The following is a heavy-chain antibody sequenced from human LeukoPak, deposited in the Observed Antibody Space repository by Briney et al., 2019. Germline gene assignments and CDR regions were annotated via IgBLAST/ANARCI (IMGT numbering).Heavy chain of an antibody. CDR1: GYTFTSYG. CDR3: ARLVAVAGTYDY. V-gene: IGHV1-18*01. D-gene: IGHD6-19*01. Sequence: ASVKVSCKASGYTFTSYGISWVRQAPGQGLEWMGWISAYNGNTNYAQKLQGRVTMTTDTSTSTGYMELRSLRSDDTAVYYCARLVAVAGTYDYWGQGTLVTVSS. CDR2: ISAYNGNT. J-gene: IGHJ4*02.